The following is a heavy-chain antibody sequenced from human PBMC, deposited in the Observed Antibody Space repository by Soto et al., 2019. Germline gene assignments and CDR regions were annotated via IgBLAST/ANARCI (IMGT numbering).Heavy chain of an antibody. D-gene: IGHD3-10*01. CDR2: IYWNDDK. Sequence: QITLKESGPTLVKPTQTLTLTCTFSGFSLSTSGVGVGWIRQPPGKALEWLALIYWNDDKRYSPSLKSRLTITKDTSKNQVVLTMTNMDPVDTATYYWAHGGDYYYGSGSYFVYWGQGTLVTVSS. CDR3: AHGGDYYYGSGSYFVY. V-gene: IGHV2-5*01. CDR1: GFSLSTSGVG. J-gene: IGHJ4*02.